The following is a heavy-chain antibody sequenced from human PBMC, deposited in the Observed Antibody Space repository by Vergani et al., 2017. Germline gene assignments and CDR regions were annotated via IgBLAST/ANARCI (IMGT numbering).Heavy chain of an antibody. CDR2: ISYDGSNK. Sequence: QVQLVESGGGVVQPGRSLRLSCAASGFTFSSYGMHWVRQAPGKGLEWVAVISYDGSNKYYADSVKGRFTISRDNSKNTLYLQMNSLRAEDTAVYYCAKEPGGNPVWGQGTLVTVSS. J-gene: IGHJ4*02. D-gene: IGHD4-23*01. CDR1: GFTFSSYG. CDR3: AKEPGGNPV. V-gene: IGHV3-30*18.